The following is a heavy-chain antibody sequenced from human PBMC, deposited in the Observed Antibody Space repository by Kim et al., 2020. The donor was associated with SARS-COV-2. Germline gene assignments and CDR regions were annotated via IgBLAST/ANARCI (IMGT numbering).Heavy chain of an antibody. CDR3: ARDPYYYGSGSQPRAAFDI. CDR2: IIPIFGTA. Sequence: SVKVSCKASGGTFSSYAISWVRQAPGQGLEWMGGIIPIFGTANYAQKFQGRVTITADESTSTAYMELSSLRSEDTAVYYCARDPYYYGSGSQPRAAFDIWGQGTMVTVSS. V-gene: IGHV1-69*13. D-gene: IGHD3-10*01. CDR1: GGTFSSYA. J-gene: IGHJ3*02.